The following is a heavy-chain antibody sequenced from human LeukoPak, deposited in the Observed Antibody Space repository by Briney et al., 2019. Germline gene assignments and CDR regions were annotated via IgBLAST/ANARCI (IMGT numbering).Heavy chain of an antibody. Sequence: GGSLRLSCAASGFTSSDYYMSWIRQAPGKGLEWVSYISSSGSTIYYADSVKGRFTISRDNAKNSLHLQMNSLRAEDTAVYYCARDQTAVAGFDYWGQGTLVTVSS. V-gene: IGHV3-11*04. CDR2: ISSSGSTI. CDR3: ARDQTAVAGFDY. CDR1: GFTSSDYY. D-gene: IGHD6-19*01. J-gene: IGHJ4*02.